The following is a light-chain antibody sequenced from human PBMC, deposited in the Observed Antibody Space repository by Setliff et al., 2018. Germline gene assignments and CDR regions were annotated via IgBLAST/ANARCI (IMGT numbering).Light chain of an antibody. V-gene: IGLV7-43*01. CDR1: TGAVTSDYY. Sequence: QAVVTQEPSLTVSPGGTVTLTCASSTGAVTSDYYANWFQQKPGQPPRPLIFDTSQKHSWTPGRFSGSLLGGKAALTLSGVQPEDEADYYCLLYIDNDRVFGTGTKVTVL. J-gene: IGLJ1*01. CDR2: DTS. CDR3: LLYIDNDRV.